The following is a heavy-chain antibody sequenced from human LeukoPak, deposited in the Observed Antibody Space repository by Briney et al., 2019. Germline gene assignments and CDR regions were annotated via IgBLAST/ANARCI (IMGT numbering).Heavy chain of an antibody. J-gene: IGHJ4*02. V-gene: IGHV4-61*01. CDR3: ARGSPDLDY. CDR2: IYYSGST. Sequence: SETLSLTCTVSGGSVSSSLYYWSWIRQPPGKGLEWIGYIYYSGSTNYNPSLKSRVTISIDTSRNQFSLRLNSMTAADTAVYYCARGSPDLDYWGQGTLVTVSS. CDR1: GGSVSSSLYY.